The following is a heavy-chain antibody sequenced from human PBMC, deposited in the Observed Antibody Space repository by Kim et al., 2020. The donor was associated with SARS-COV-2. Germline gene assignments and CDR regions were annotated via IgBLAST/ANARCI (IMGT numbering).Heavy chain of an antibody. D-gene: IGHD2-15*01. CDR1: GFTFSSYA. CDR3: AKDQRPRKSIVVVVAIDY. CDR2: ISGSGGST. Sequence: GGSLRLSCAASGFTFSSYAMSWVRQAPGKGLEWVSAISGSGGSTYYADSVKGRFTISRDNSKNTLYLQMNSLRAEDTAVYYCAKDQRPRKSIVVVVAIDYWGQGTLVTVSS. J-gene: IGHJ4*02. V-gene: IGHV3-23*01.